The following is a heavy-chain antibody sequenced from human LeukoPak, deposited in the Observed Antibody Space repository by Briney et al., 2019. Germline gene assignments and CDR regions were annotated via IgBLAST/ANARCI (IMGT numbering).Heavy chain of an antibody. D-gene: IGHD3-16*02. J-gene: IGHJ4*02. Sequence: GGSLRLSCAASGFTFSSYSMNWVRQAPGKGLEWISSISSSSSYIHYADSVKGRFTISRDNAKNSLYLQMNSLRAEDTAVYYCARDYDYVWGSYRPPLDYWGQGTLVTVSS. V-gene: IGHV3-21*01. CDR3: ARDYDYVWGSYRPPLDY. CDR2: ISSSSSYI. CDR1: GFTFSSYS.